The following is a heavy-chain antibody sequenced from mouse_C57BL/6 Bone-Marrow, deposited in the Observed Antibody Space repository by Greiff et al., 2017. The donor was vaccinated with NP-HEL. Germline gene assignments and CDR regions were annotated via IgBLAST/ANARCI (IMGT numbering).Heavy chain of an antibody. D-gene: IGHD2-2*01. Sequence: QVQLKQPGAELVKPGASVKLSCKASGYTFTSYWMHWVKQRPGQGLEWIGMIHPNSGSTNYNEKFKSKATLTVDKSSSTAYMQLSSLTSEDSAVYYCARALYGYDAWFAYWGQGTLVTVSA. J-gene: IGHJ3*01. V-gene: IGHV1-64*01. CDR1: GYTFTSYW. CDR3: ARALYGYDAWFAY. CDR2: IHPNSGST.